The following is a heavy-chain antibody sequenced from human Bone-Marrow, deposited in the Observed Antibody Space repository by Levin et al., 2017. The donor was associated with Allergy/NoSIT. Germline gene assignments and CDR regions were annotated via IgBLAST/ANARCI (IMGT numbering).Heavy chain of an antibody. D-gene: IGHD6-19*01. CDR3: SRDVGGVTGTALGWFDP. CDR2: IYYSGST. CDR1: GGSISSADFF. J-gene: IGHJ5*02. V-gene: IGHV4-30-4*01. Sequence: SETLSLTCTVSGGSISSADFFWSWIRQTPGKGLEWIGYIYYSGSTYYMPSLKSRVTMSVDTSKNPFSLTLNSVTAADTAVYYCSRDVGGVTGTALGWFDPWGPGILVTVSS.